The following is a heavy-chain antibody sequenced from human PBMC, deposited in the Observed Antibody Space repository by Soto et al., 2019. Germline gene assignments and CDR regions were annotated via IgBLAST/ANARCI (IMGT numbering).Heavy chain of an antibody. V-gene: IGHV3-21*01. J-gene: IGHJ4*02. CDR3: ARRLTGVKPADY. D-gene: IGHD7-27*01. CDR1: GFTFSSYS. Sequence: GESLKISCAASGFTFSSYSMNWVRQAPGKGLEWVSSISSSSSYIYYADSVKGRFTISRDNAKNSLYLQMNSLRAEDTAVYYCARRLTGVKPADYWGQGTLVTVSS. CDR2: ISSSSSYI.